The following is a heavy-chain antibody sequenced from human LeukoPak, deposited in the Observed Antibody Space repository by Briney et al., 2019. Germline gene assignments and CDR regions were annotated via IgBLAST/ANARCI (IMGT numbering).Heavy chain of an antibody. CDR2: ISYDGSNK. D-gene: IGHD6-19*01. Sequence: GGSLRLSRAASGFTFSSYGMHWVRQAPGKGLEWVAVISYDGSNKYYADSVKGRFTISRDNSKNTLYLQMNSLRAEDTAVYYCAKGGYSSGWWFGAFDIWGQGTMVTVSS. CDR1: GFTFSSYG. CDR3: AKGGYSSGWWFGAFDI. J-gene: IGHJ3*02. V-gene: IGHV3-30*18.